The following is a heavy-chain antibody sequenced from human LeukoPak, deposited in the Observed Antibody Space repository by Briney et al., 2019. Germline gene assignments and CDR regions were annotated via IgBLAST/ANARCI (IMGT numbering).Heavy chain of an antibody. Sequence: GGSLRLSCAASGFTFSSYSMNWVRQAPGKGLEWVSSISSSSSYIYYADSVKGRFTVSRDNAKNSLYLQMNSLRAEDTAVYYCARVSELDAFDYWGQGTLVTVSS. CDR3: ARVSELDAFDY. D-gene: IGHD1-26*01. CDR1: GFTFSSYS. J-gene: IGHJ4*02. V-gene: IGHV3-21*01. CDR2: ISSSSSYI.